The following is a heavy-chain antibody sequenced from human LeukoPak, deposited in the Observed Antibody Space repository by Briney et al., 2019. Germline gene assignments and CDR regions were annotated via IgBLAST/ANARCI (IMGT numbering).Heavy chain of an antibody. CDR3: AAYYGSGSVNYYRGMDI. D-gene: IGHD3-10*01. CDR2: ISDSAINT. CDR1: GFTFSDYY. V-gene: IGHV3-11*01. J-gene: IGHJ6*02. Sequence: GGSLRLSCEASGFTFSDYYMSWIRQAPGKGLEWISSISDSAINTHYADSVKGRFTISRDNAKELLVLEMKSLRSEDTAVYYCAAYYGSGSVNYYRGMDIWGQGTTVTVSS.